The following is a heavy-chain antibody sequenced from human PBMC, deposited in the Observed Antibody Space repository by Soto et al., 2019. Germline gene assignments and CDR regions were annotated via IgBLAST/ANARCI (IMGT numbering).Heavy chain of an antibody. CDR1: GGSFSGYY. D-gene: IGHD5-18*01. CDR3: AREWGYSYGYYYFDY. Sequence: QVQLQQWGAGLLKPSETLSLTCAVYGGSFSGYYWSWIRQPPGKGLEWIGEINHSGSTNNNPSLKSRVTISVDTSKNQFSLKLSSVTAADTAVYYCAREWGYSYGYYYFDYWGQGTLVTVSS. CDR2: INHSGST. V-gene: IGHV4-34*01. J-gene: IGHJ4*02.